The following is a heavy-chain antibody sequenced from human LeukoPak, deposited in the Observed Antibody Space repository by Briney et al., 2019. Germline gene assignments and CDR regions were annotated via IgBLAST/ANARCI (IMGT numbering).Heavy chain of an antibody. Sequence: AGSLRLSCGASGITFTTYTINWVRQGSRQGLEWVSSISSTSSTIYYADSVKGRFTISRDNAKNSLFLQMNSLRDEDTAVYYCARARGFDWWGQGTLVTVSS. CDR2: ISSTSSTI. CDR1: GITFTTYT. J-gene: IGHJ4*02. V-gene: IGHV3-48*02. CDR3: ARARGFDW.